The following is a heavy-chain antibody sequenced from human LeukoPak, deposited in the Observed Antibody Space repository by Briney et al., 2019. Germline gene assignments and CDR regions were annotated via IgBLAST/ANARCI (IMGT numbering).Heavy chain of an antibody. J-gene: IGHJ3*02. D-gene: IGHD3-22*01. Sequence: GGSLRLSCAASGFIVSTSYMSWVRQAPGKGLEWVSVIYSGGSTYYADSVKGRFTISRDNSKNTLSLQMNSLRAEDTAPYYCARTVGYYYSVFDSWGQGTMVTVSS. CDR2: IYSGGST. V-gene: IGHV3-53*01. CDR1: GFIVSTSY. CDR3: ARTVGYYYSVFDS.